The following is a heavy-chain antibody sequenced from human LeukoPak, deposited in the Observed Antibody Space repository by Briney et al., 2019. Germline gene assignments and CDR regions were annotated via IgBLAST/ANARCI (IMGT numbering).Heavy chain of an antibody. V-gene: IGHV1-46*01. J-gene: IGHJ4*02. CDR3: ARDQEGFDY. Sequence: ASVKVSCKASGYTFTSNYIRWVRQAPGQGLEWMGMIYPRDGSTSYAQKFQGRVTVTRDTSTSTVHMELSGLRSEDTAVYNCARDQEGFDYWGQGTLVTVSS. CDR1: GYTFTSNY. CDR2: IYPRDGST.